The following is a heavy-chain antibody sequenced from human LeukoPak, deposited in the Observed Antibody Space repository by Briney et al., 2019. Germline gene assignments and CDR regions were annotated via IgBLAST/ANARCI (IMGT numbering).Heavy chain of an antibody. CDR2: IYSGGST. D-gene: IGHD1-26*01. Sequence: GGSLRLSCAASGFTVSGNYMNWVRQAPGKGLEWVSVIYSGGSTYYADSVKGRFTISRDNSKNTLYVQMNRLRAEDTAVYYYAKNRGAGSHYYYHMNVWGKGTTVTVSS. V-gene: IGHV3-53*01. J-gene: IGHJ6*03. CDR1: GFTVSGNY. CDR3: AKNRGAGSHYYYHMNV.